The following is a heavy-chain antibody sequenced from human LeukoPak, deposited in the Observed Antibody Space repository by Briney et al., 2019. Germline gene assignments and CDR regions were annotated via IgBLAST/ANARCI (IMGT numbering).Heavy chain of an antibody. CDR3: XXXXXXGYDGVGAFDI. D-gene: IGHD5-12*01. V-gene: IGHV3-23*01. CDR1: GFTFSSYA. J-gene: IGHJ3*02. Sequence: GGSLRLSCAASGFTFSSYAMSWVRQAPGKGLEWVSAISGSGGSTYYADSVKGRFTISRDNSKNTLYLQMNSLRAEDTAVYYCXXXXXXGYDGVGAFDIWGQGTMVTVSS. CDR2: ISGSGGST.